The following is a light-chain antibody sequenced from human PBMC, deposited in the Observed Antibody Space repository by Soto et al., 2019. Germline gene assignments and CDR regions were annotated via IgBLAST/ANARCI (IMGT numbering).Light chain of an antibody. CDR1: QSVSSY. Sequence: EIVLTQSPATLSLSPGERATLSCRASQSVSSYLAWYQQKPGQAPRLLIYDASNRATGFPARFSGSGAVTDYTPPISRQAPEYLAVYYCKQRSNWPPLTFGGGTMVEIK. CDR2: DAS. J-gene: IGKJ4*01. CDR3: KQRSNWPPLT. V-gene: IGKV3-11*01.